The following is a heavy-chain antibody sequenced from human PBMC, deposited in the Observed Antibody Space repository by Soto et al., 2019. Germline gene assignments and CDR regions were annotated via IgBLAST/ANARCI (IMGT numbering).Heavy chain of an antibody. V-gene: IGHV3-48*02. CDR2: ISSSSSTI. D-gene: IGHD1-26*01. CDR1: GFTFSSYS. Sequence: GGSLRLSCAASGFTFSSYSMNWVRQAPGKGLEWVSYISSSSSTIYYADSVKGRFTISRDNAKNSLYLQMNSLRDEDTAVYYCASSGSYYPNPTFYYGMDVWGQGTTVTAP. CDR3: ASSGSYYPNPTFYYGMDV. J-gene: IGHJ6*02.